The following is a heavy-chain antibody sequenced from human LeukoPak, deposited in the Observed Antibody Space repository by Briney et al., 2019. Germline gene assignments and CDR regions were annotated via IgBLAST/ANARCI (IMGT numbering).Heavy chain of an antibody. CDR3: ARDKLGRQQLVGWFDP. CDR1: GYTFTSYY. J-gene: IGHJ5*02. Sequence: ASVKVSCKASGYTFTSYYMHWVRQAPGQGLEWMGIINPSGGSTRNAQKFRGRVTMTRDTSTSTVYMELSSLRSEDTAVYYCARDKLGRQQLVGWFDPWGQGTLVTVSS. D-gene: IGHD6-13*01. CDR2: INPSGGST. V-gene: IGHV1-46*01.